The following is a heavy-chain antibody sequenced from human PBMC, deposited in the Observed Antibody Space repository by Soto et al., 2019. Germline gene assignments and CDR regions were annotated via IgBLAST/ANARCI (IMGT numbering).Heavy chain of an antibody. V-gene: IGHV1-2*04. D-gene: IGHD3-22*01. CDR1: GYTFTGYY. Sequence: ASVKVSCKASGYTFTGYYMHWVRQAPGQGLEWMGWINPNSGGTNYAQKFQGWVTMTRDTSISTAYMELSRLRSDDTAVYYCARDSSGSSPPLDYWGQGTLVTVSS. CDR2: INPNSGGT. CDR3: ARDSSGSSPPLDY. J-gene: IGHJ4*02.